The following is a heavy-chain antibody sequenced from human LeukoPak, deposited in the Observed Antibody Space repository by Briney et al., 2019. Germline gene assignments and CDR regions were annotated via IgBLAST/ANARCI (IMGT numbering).Heavy chain of an antibody. J-gene: IGHJ4*02. Sequence: SETLSLTCAVSGGSISVVYWSCIREPPGKGLEWIGHIYYTGSTSYNPSLKSRVTISVDTSKNQFSLKLSYVNAADTAVYYCARYIRSGLDYWGQGTLVTVPS. CDR2: IYYTGST. V-gene: IGHV4-59*08. CDR3: ARYIRSGLDY. D-gene: IGHD6-6*01. CDR1: GGSISVVY.